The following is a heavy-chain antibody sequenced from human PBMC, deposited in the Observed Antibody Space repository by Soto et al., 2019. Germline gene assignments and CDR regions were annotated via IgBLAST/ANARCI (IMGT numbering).Heavy chain of an antibody. Sequence: ASVKVSFKASGYTFTSYGISWVRQAPGQGLEWMGWISAYNGNTNYAQKLQGRVTMTTDTSTSTAYMELRSLRSDDTAVYYCARVAESIVGAHTRFDPWGQGTLVTVSS. CDR2: ISAYNGNT. J-gene: IGHJ5*02. D-gene: IGHD1-26*01. CDR1: GYTFTSYG. CDR3: ARVAESIVGAHTRFDP. V-gene: IGHV1-18*01.